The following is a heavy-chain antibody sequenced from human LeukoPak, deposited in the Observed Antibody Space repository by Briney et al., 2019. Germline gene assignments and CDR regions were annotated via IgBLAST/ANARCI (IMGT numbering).Heavy chain of an antibody. J-gene: IGHJ4*02. CDR2: IYYSGNT. D-gene: IGHD3-22*01. V-gene: IGHV4-59*12. CDR3: ASDSFYDSGGYFYY. Sequence: PSESLSLTCTVSGGSIRSYYWSWIRQPPGKGLEWIGNIYYSGNTDYNPSLKSRVTMSVDTSKNQFSLKLTSVTAADTAVYYCASDSFYDSGGYFYYWGQGTPVTVSS. CDR1: GGSIRSYY.